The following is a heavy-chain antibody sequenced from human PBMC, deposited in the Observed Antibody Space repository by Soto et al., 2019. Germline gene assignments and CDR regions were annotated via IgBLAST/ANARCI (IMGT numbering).Heavy chain of an antibody. V-gene: IGHV4-61*01. J-gene: IGHJ4*02. Sequence: SETLSLTCTVSGGSVSSGSFYWSWIRQPPGKGLEWIGYIYYSGSTNYNPSLKSRVTISVDTSKNQFSLKLSSVTAADTAVYYCARRIAVARMYYFDYWGQGTLVTVSS. CDR1: GGSVSSGSFY. D-gene: IGHD6-19*01. CDR2: IYYSGST. CDR3: ARRIAVARMYYFDY.